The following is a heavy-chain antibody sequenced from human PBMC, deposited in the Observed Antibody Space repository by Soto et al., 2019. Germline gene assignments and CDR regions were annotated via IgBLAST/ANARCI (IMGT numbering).Heavy chain of an antibody. J-gene: IGHJ6*02. V-gene: IGHV1-69*12. CDR2: IIPMFGTA. CDR3: AREIDGYYGMDV. CDR1: GGTFSTDS. Sequence: QVQLVQSGAEVKKPGSSVKVSCKASGGTFSTDSISWVRQAPGQGLEWMGGIIPMFGTANNAQKFQGRVTITADESTRTADMELSSLRSEDTAVYFCAREIDGYYGMDVWGQGTTVTVAS.